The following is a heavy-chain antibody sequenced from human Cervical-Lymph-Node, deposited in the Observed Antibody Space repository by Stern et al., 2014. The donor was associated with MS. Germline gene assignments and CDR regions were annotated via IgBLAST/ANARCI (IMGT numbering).Heavy chain of an antibody. Sequence: QVQLVQSGAEVKKPGASGKVSCKASGYTFTSYGISWVRQAPGQGLEWMGWISAYNGNTNYAQKLQGRVTMTTDTSTSTAYMELRSLRSDDTAVYYCARALYVYCSSTSCYQNWFDPWGQGTLVTVSS. D-gene: IGHD2-2*01. J-gene: IGHJ5*02. V-gene: IGHV1-18*04. CDR3: ARALYVYCSSTSCYQNWFDP. CDR2: ISAYNGNT. CDR1: GYTFTSYG.